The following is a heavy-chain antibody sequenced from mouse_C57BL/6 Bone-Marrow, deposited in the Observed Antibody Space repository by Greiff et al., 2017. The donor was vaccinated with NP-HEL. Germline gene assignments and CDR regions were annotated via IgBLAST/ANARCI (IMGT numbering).Heavy chain of an antibody. CDR3: ARASITTVDY. CDR1: GFTFSSYA. J-gene: IGHJ2*01. D-gene: IGHD1-1*01. CDR2: ISDGGSYT. V-gene: IGHV5-4*03. Sequence: EVKLVESGGGLVKPGGSLKLSCAASGFTFSSYAMSWVRQTPEKRLEWVATISDGGSYTYYPDNVKGRFTISRDNAKNNLYLQMSHLKSEDTAMYYCARASITTVDYWGQGTTLTVSS.